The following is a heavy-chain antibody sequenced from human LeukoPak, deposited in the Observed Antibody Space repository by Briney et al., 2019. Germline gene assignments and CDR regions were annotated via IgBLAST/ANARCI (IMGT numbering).Heavy chain of an antibody. J-gene: IGHJ4*02. CDR2: IYSSGST. CDR3: LIDY. V-gene: IGHV4-39*01. CDR1: GAPVSGSPYY. Sequence: SETLSLTCTVSGAPVSGSPYYWGWIRQPPGKGLEWIGSIYSSGSTYYNASLQSRVTISIETSKNQISLRLNSIYYCAKSGGYGLIDYWGQGTLVTVSS. D-gene: IGHD1-26*01.